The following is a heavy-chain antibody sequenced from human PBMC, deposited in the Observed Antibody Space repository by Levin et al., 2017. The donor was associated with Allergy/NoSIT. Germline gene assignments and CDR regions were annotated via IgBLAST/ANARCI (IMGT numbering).Heavy chain of an antibody. V-gene: IGHV3-15*01. Sequence: GGSLRLSCAASGFTFSNAWMSWVRQAPGKGLEWVGRIKSKTDGGTTDYAAPVKGRFTISRDDSKNTLYLQMNSLKTEDTAVYYCTTDLGVVTKGDFDYWGQGTLVTVSS. CDR2: IKSKTDGGTT. J-gene: IGHJ4*02. CDR3: TTDLGVVTKGDFDY. CDR1: GFTFSNAW. D-gene: IGHD4-23*01.